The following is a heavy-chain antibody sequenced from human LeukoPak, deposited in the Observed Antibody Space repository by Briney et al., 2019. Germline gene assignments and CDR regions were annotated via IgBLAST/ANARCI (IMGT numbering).Heavy chain of an antibody. CDR3: AKDTGDGYNYFSFDY. CDR1: GFTFSSYA. V-gene: IGHV3-23*01. D-gene: IGHD5-24*01. Sequence: PGGSLRLSCAASGFTFSSYAMSWVRQAPGKGLEWVSAISGSGGSTYYAGSVKGRFTISRDNSKNTLYLQMYSLRAEDTAVYYCAKDTGDGYNYFSFDYWGQGTLVTVSA. CDR2: ISGSGGST. J-gene: IGHJ4*02.